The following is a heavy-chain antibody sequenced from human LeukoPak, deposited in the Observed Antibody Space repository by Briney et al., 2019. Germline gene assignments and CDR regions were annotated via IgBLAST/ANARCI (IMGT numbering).Heavy chain of an antibody. CDR2: TNSDGSST. Sequence: GGSLRLSCVASTFTFSNYWMHWVRQAPGKGLVWVSRTNSDGSSTNFADSVKGRFTVSRDNAKNTLYLQMNSLRADDTAVYYCVRELRGYNYGYFEYWGQGTLVTVSS. D-gene: IGHD5-18*01. CDR1: TFTFSNYW. CDR3: VRELRGYNYGYFEY. V-gene: IGHV3-74*01. J-gene: IGHJ4*02.